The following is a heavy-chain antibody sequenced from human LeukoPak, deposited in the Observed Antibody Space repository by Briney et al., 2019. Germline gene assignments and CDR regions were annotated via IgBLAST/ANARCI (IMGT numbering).Heavy chain of an antibody. J-gene: IGHJ4*02. Sequence: PGGSLRLSCAASGFTFSSYSMNWVRQAPGKGLEWVSAISGSGGSTYYADSVKGRFTISRDNSKNTLYLQMNSLRAEDTAVYYCATFRSSPAAAMGVGFDYWGQGTLVTVSS. CDR2: ISGSGGST. CDR3: ATFRSSPAAAMGVGFDY. CDR1: GFTFSSYS. D-gene: IGHD2-2*01. V-gene: IGHV3-23*01.